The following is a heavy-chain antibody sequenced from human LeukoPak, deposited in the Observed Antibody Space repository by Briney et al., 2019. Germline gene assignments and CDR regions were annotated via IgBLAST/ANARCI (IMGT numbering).Heavy chain of an antibody. Sequence: VGSLRLSCAASGFTVSSNYMSWVRQAPGKGLEWVSVIYSGGSTYYADSVKGRFTISRDNSKNTLYLQMNSLRAEDTAVYYCARDSPSYDSSGYDGMDVWGQGTTVTVSS. CDR2: IYSGGST. CDR3: ARDSPSYDSSGYDGMDV. D-gene: IGHD3-22*01. V-gene: IGHV3-66*01. J-gene: IGHJ6*02. CDR1: GFTVSSNY.